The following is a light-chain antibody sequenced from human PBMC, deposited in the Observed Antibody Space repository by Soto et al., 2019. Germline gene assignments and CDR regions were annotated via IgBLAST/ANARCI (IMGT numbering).Light chain of an antibody. CDR2: SIN. V-gene: IGLV1-44*01. J-gene: IGLJ3*02. CDR1: DSNIGSNF. CDR3: SSGDDSLDGPV. Sequence: QSVLTQPPPASSPPRPTGTLSFFWRDSNIGSNFVSCYQRLPGTAPKLLIYSINQRPSGVPDRFSGSKSGTSASLTISGLQPEDEADYFCSSGDDSLDGPVFGGGTKVTVL.